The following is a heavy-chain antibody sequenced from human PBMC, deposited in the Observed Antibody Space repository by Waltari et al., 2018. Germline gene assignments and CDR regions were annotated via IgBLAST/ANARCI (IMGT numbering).Heavy chain of an antibody. CDR3: ARASSSWIHGAENYYYYMDV. CDR2: ISSSSSTI. D-gene: IGHD6-13*01. J-gene: IGHJ6*03. V-gene: IGHV3-48*04. Sequence: EVQLVESGGGLVQPGGSLRLSCAASGFTFSSYSMNWVRQAPGKGLEWVSYISSSSSTIYYADSVKGRFTISRDNAKNSLYLQMNSLRAEDTAVYYCARASSSWIHGAENYYYYMDVWGKGTTVTVSS. CDR1: GFTFSSYS.